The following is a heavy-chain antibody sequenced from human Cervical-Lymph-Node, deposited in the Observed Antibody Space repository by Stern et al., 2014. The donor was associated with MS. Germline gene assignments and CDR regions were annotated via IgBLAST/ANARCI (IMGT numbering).Heavy chain of an antibody. J-gene: IGHJ4*02. V-gene: IGHV4-61*02. CDR1: GGSISSGSFY. Sequence: VQLVESGPGLVKPSQTLSLTCTVSGGSISSGSFYWSWIRQPAGKGLEWIGRIYTSGSTNYNPSLKSRVTLSGDTSQNHFSLKLTSVTAADTAVYYCARETGGYTYGDNDFFDFWGQGTLVTVSS. CDR2: IYTSGST. D-gene: IGHD5-18*01. CDR3: ARETGGYTYGDNDFFDF.